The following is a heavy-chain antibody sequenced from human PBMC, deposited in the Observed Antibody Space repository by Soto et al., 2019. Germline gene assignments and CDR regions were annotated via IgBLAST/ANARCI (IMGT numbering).Heavy chain of an antibody. CDR2: IYYSGST. Sequence: SETLSLTCAVSGGSISSGGYSWSWIRQPPGKGLEWIGYIYYSGSTNYNPSLKSRVTISVDTSKNQFSLRLSSVTAADTAVYYCARGRQFGELLYTGQKGVLDYWGQGTLVTVSS. D-gene: IGHD3-10*01. CDR1: GGSISSGGYS. CDR3: ARGRQFGELLYTGQKGVLDY. V-gene: IGHV4-31*11. J-gene: IGHJ4*02.